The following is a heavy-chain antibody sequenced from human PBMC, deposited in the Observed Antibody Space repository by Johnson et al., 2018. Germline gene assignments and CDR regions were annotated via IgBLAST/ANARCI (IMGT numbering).Heavy chain of an antibody. CDR2: ISDSGGSA. V-gene: IGHV3-23*04. CDR1: GFTFSSYV. D-gene: IGHD4-17*01. Sequence: VQLVQSGGGLVQPGGSLRLSCAASGFTFSSYVMNWVRQAPGQGLEWVSGISDSGGSAYYADSVKGRFTISRDNSKNTLYLHMNSLRAEDTAVYYWARGLYGDYGDVEYFQHWGQGTLVTVSS. CDR3: ARGLYGDYGDVEYFQH. J-gene: IGHJ1*01.